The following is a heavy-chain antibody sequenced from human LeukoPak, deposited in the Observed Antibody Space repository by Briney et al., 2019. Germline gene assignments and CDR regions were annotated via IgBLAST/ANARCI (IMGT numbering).Heavy chain of an antibody. CDR3: ARLAAAAGYYYGMDV. D-gene: IGHD6-13*01. Sequence: SETLSLTCTVSGGSISSYYWGWIRQPPGKGLEWIGSIYYSGSTYYNPSLKSRVTISVDTSKNQFSLKLSSVTAADTAVYYCARLAAAAGYYYGMDVWGQGTTVTVSS. CDR2: IYYSGST. J-gene: IGHJ6*02. V-gene: IGHV4-39*01. CDR1: GGSISSYY.